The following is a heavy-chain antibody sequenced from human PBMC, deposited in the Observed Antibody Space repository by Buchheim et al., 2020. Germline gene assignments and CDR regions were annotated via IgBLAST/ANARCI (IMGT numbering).Heavy chain of an antibody. CDR2: IYYSGST. Sequence: QVQLQESGPGLVKPSQTLSLTCTVSGGSISSGGYYWSWIRQHPGKGLEWIGYIYYSGSTYYNPSLKSRVTISVDTSKTQFSLKLSSGTAADTAVYYCARDGVEMATTTHGRGFDPWGQGTL. CDR1: GGSISSGGYY. CDR3: ARDGVEMATTTHGRGFDP. J-gene: IGHJ5*02. V-gene: IGHV4-31*03. D-gene: IGHD5-24*01.